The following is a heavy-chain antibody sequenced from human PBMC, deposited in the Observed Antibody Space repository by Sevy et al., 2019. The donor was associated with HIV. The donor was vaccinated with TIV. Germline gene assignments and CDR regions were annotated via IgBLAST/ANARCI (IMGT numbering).Heavy chain of an antibody. Sequence: ASVKVSCKASGYTFNTYRITWVRQAPGQGLEWMGWISPHNSDTKYSQKLQGRVTMITETSTNTAHMELRSLRSDDTAVYYCARAYCSGGRCYSLAFWGQGTLVTVSS. J-gene: IGHJ4*02. CDR1: GYTFNTYR. V-gene: IGHV1-18*01. CDR3: ARAYCSGGRCYSLAF. CDR2: ISPHNSDT. D-gene: IGHD2-15*01.